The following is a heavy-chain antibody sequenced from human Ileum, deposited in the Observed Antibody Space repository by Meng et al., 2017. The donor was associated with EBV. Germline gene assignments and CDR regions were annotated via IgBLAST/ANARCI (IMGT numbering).Heavy chain of an antibody. J-gene: IGHJ5*02. CDR1: GYTFINHD. V-gene: IGHV1-8*01. D-gene: IGHD3-16*01. CDR3: ARGSGAGGRDWFDP. CDR2: MNSYTGNA. Sequence: QVPLVQSGAAVKKPGASVKFSCKASGYTFINHDINWVRQAAGQGLESIGWMNSYTGNAGYAQKFRGRVTMTRETSINTAYLEVISLTSEDTAVYYCARGSGAGGRDWFDPWGQGTLVTVSS.